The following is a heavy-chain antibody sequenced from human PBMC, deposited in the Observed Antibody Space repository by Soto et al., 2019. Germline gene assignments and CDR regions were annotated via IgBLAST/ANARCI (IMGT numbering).Heavy chain of an antibody. CDR2: IIPIFGTA. V-gene: IGHV1-69*01. CDR1: GGTFSSYA. Sequence: QVPLVQSGAEVKKPGSSVKVSCKASGGTFSSYAISWVRQAPGQGLEWMGGIIPIFGTANYAQKFQGRVTITADESTTTAYMEPSSLRSEDTAVYYCARGAVAARRWFDPWGQGTLVTVSS. CDR3: ARGAVAARRWFDP. J-gene: IGHJ5*02. D-gene: IGHD6-6*01.